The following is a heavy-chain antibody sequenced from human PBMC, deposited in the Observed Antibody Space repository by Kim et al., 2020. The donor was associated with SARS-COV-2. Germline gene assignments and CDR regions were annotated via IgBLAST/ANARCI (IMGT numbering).Heavy chain of an antibody. Sequence: GGSLRLSCAASGFTFSSYGMHWVRQAPGKGLEWVAVIWYDGSNKYYADSVKGRFTISRDNSKNTLYLQMNSLRAEDTAVYYCARDLASDFWSGYFETGGYWGQGTLVTVSS. J-gene: IGHJ4*02. D-gene: IGHD3-3*01. CDR3: ARDLASDFWSGYFETGGY. V-gene: IGHV3-33*01. CDR1: GFTFSSYG. CDR2: IWYDGSNK.